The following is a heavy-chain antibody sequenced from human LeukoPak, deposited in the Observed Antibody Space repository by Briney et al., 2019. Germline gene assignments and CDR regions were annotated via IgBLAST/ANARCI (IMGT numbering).Heavy chain of an antibody. CDR1: GFTFSTYS. V-gene: IGHV3-23*01. Sequence: GGPLRLSCAASGFTFSTYSMSWVRQAPGKGLEWVSAISTSGDSTYYTDSVKGRFTISRDNSKNTLYLQMNSLRAEDTALYYCAKRREAGIGSLYYFGSWGQGTLVTVSS. D-gene: IGHD1-14*01. J-gene: IGHJ4*02. CDR3: AKRREAGIGSLYYFGS. CDR2: ISTSGDST.